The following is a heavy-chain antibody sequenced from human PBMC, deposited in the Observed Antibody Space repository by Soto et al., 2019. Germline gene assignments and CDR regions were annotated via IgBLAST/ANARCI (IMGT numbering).Heavy chain of an antibody. Sequence: QVQLVQSGAEVKKPGSSVKVSCKAAGGTFSSYAISWVRQAPGQGLEWMGGIIPIFGTANYAQKFQGRVTITADESTSTTYMGLSSLRSEDTAVYYCALYYDFWSGYYRGYYFDYWGQGTLVTVSS. J-gene: IGHJ4*02. CDR3: ALYYDFWSGYYRGYYFDY. V-gene: IGHV1-69*01. D-gene: IGHD3-3*01. CDR2: IIPIFGTA. CDR1: GGTFSSYA.